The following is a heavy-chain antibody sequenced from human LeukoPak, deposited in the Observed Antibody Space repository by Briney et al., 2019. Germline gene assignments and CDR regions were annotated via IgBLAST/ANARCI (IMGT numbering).Heavy chain of an antibody. CDR1: GFTFSSYG. CDR3: AKDESREQWLQYYFDY. CDR2: ISYDGSNK. D-gene: IGHD6-19*01. Sequence: GGSLRLSCAASGFTFSSYGMHWVRQAPGKGLEWVAVISYDGSNKYYADSVKGRFTISRDNSKNTLYLQMNSLRAEDTAVYYCAKDESREQWLQYYFDYWGQGTLVTVSS. V-gene: IGHV3-30*18. J-gene: IGHJ4*02.